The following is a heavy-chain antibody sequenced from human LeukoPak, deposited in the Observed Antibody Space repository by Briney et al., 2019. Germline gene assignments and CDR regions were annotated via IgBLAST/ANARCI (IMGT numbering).Heavy chain of an antibody. CDR1: GGSISSYY. J-gene: IGHJ3*02. V-gene: IGHV4-59*01. Sequence: SETLFLTCTVSGGSISSYYWSWIRQPPGKGLEWIGYIYYSGSTNYNPSLKSRVTISVDTSKNQFSLKLSSVTAADTAVYYCARDPDYGDYVAFDIWGQGTMVTVSS. D-gene: IGHD4-17*01. CDR3: ARDPDYGDYVAFDI. CDR2: IYYSGST.